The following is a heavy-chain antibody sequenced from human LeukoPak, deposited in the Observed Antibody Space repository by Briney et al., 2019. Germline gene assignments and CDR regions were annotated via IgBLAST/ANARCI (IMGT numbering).Heavy chain of an antibody. Sequence: PSETLSLTCTVSGGSISSYYWSWIRQPPGKGLEWIGYIYYSGSTNYNPSLKSRVTISVDTSKNQFSLKLSSVTAADTAVYYCARGRSGPSNYYDSSGYYYATWGQGTLVTVSS. CDR2: IYYSGST. V-gene: IGHV4-59*08. D-gene: IGHD3-22*01. J-gene: IGHJ5*02. CDR1: GGSISSYY. CDR3: ARGRSGPSNYYDSSGYYYAT.